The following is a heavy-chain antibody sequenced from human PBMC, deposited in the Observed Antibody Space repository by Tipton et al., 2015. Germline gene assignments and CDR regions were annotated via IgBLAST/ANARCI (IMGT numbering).Heavy chain of an antibody. V-gene: IGHV4-39*01. J-gene: IGHJ6*02. CDR3: ARQGRRYCSGGSCLYYYYYGMDV. Sequence: LRLSCTVSGGSISSSNYYWGWIRQPPGKGLEWIASIYYSGSTYYNPSLKSRVTISVDTSKNQFSLKLSSVTAADTAVYYCARQGRRYCSGGSCLYYYYYGMDVWGQGTTVTASS. D-gene: IGHD2-15*01. CDR2: IYYSGST. CDR1: GGSISSSNYY.